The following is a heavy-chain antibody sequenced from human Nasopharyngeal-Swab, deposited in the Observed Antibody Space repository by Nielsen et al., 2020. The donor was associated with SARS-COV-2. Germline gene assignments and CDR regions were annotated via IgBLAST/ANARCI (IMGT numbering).Heavy chain of an antibody. CDR3: ARGASYDILTGYPDAFDI. V-gene: IGHV3-48*01. CDR1: GFTFSSYS. J-gene: IGHJ3*02. CDR2: ISSSNSTI. D-gene: IGHD3-9*01. Sequence: GESLKISCAASGFTFSSYSINWVRQAPGKGLEWVSNISSSNSTIYYADSVKGRFTISRDNAKNSLYLQMNSLRAEDTAVYYCARGASYDILTGYPDAFDIWGQGTMVTVSS.